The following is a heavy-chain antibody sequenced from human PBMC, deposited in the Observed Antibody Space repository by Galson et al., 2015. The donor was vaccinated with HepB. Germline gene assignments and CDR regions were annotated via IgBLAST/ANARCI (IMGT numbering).Heavy chain of an antibody. D-gene: IGHD3-10*01. CDR1: GFTFSSYW. J-gene: IGHJ5*02. Sequence: SLRLSCAASGFTFSSYWMHWVRQAPGKGLVWVSRINSDGSSTSYADSVKGRFTISRDNAKNTLYLQMNSLRAEDTAVYYCARELGIWFGDNWFDPWGQGTLVTVSS. CDR2: INSDGSST. V-gene: IGHV3-74*01. CDR3: ARELGIWFGDNWFDP.